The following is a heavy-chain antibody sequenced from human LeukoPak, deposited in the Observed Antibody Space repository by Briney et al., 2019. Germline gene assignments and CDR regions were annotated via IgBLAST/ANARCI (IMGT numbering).Heavy chain of an antibody. J-gene: IGHJ4*02. CDR1: GGSFSGCY. CDR3: ARTDVREYYYDSFDY. V-gene: IGHV4-34*01. D-gene: IGHD3-22*01. Sequence: PSETLSLTCAVYGGSFSGCYWSWIRQPPGKGLEWIGEINHSGSTNYNPSLKSRVTISVDTSKNQFSLKLSSVTAADTAVYYCARTDVREYYYDSFDYWGQGTLVTVSS. CDR2: INHSGST.